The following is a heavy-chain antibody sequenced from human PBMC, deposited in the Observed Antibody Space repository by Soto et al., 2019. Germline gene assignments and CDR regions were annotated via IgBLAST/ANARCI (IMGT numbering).Heavy chain of an antibody. V-gene: IGHV3-23*01. J-gene: IGHJ4*02. D-gene: IGHD3-10*02. CDR1: GFTFISYA. CDR3: AKGNMIGPPQ. Sequence: VVSLRISCAASGFTFISYAMSWVRQAPGKGLEWVSAISGSGGSTYYADSVKGRFTISRDNSKNTLYLQMNSLRAEDTAVYYCAKGNMIGPPQWGQGTLVTVSS. CDR2: ISGSGGST.